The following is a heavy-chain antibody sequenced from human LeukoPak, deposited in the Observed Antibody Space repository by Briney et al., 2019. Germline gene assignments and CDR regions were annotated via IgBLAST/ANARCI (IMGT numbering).Heavy chain of an antibody. J-gene: IGHJ4*02. D-gene: IGHD6-13*01. CDR3: ARIAAAGTY. Sequence: SETLSLTCAVYGGSFSGYYWSWIRQPPGKGLEWIGEINHSGSTNYNPSLKNRVTISVDTSKNQFSLKLSSVTAADTAVYYCARIAAAGTYWGQGTLVTVSS. CDR2: INHSGST. CDR1: GGSFSGYY. V-gene: IGHV4-34*01.